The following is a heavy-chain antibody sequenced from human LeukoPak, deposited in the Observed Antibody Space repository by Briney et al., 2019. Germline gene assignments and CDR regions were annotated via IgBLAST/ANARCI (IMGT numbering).Heavy chain of an antibody. CDR2: INHSGST. J-gene: IGHJ5*02. V-gene: IGHV4-34*01. CDR3: ARDSGTTGEVKFDP. D-gene: IGHD3-10*01. CDR1: GGSFSGYY. Sequence: SETLSLTCAVYGGSFSGYYWSWIRQPPGKGLEWIGEINHSGSTNYNPSLKSRLTMSVDTSKNQFSLRLSSVTAADTAVYYCARDSGTTGEVKFDPWGQGTLVTVSS.